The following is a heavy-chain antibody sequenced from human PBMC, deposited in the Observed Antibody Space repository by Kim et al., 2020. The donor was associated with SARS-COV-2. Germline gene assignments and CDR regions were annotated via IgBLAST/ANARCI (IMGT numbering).Heavy chain of an antibody. J-gene: IGHJ6*02. CDR3: ASRSSRDYYYGMDV. D-gene: IGHD6-13*01. V-gene: IGHV4-31*02. Sequence: NPSLKSRVTISVDTSKNQFSLKLSSVTAADTDVYYCASRSSRDYYYGMDVWGQGTTVTVSS.